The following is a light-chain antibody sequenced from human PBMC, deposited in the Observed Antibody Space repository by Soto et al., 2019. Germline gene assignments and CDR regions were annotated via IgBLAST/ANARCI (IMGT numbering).Light chain of an antibody. Sequence: ETVMTQSPATLSVSPWDRATLSCRASQSVGSDLAWYQQKPGQAPRLLIYGASNRATGIPDRFSGSGSGTDFTLTISRLEPEDFAVYYCQQYNSSCTFGQGTKVDIK. J-gene: IGKJ1*01. CDR1: QSVGSD. V-gene: IGKV3-15*01. CDR3: QQYNSSCT. CDR2: GAS.